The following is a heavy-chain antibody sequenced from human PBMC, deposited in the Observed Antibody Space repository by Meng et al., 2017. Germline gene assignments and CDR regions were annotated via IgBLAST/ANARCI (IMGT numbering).Heavy chain of an antibody. CDR3: ARVLDPVLVEFDY. J-gene: IGHJ4*02. V-gene: IGHV4-34*01. D-gene: IGHD3/OR15-3a*01. Sequence: VHIQQWGAGLLKPSETLSLTGAVYVGSFSGYYWIWIRQPPGKGLEWIGEINHSGSTNYNPSLKSRVTISVDTSKNQFSLKLSSVTAADTAVYYCARVLDPVLVEFDYWGQGTLVTVSS. CDR2: INHSGST. CDR1: VGSFSGYY.